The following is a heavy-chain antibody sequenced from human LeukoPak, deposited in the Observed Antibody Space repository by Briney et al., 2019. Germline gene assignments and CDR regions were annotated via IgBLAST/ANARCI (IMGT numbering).Heavy chain of an antibody. CDR1: GYTFTSYD. J-gene: IGHJ4*02. CDR2: MNPNSGNT. D-gene: IGHD3-3*01. CDR3: ASRDYDFWSGYLGFYFDY. V-gene: IGHV1-8*01. Sequence: ASVKVSCKASGYTFTSYDINWVRQATGQGLEWMGWMNPNSGNTGYAQKFQGRVPMTRNSSISTAYMELSSLRSEDTAVYYCASRDYDFWSGYLGFYFDYWGQGTLVTVSS.